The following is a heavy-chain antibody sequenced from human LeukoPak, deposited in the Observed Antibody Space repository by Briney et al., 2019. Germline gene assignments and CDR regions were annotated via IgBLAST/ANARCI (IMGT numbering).Heavy chain of an antibody. D-gene: IGHD3-10*01. CDR3: TRRRVGSGSYYNVGGYYFDN. Sequence: GESLKISCKAYGYRFTSNWIGWVRQMPGKGLEWMGIIFPGDSDTRYSPSFQGQVTISVDESISTAYLQWSSLKASDTAIYYCTRRRVGSGSYYNVGGYYFDNWGQGTLVTVSS. V-gene: IGHV5-51*01. CDR1: GYRFTSNW. J-gene: IGHJ4*02. CDR2: IFPGDSDT.